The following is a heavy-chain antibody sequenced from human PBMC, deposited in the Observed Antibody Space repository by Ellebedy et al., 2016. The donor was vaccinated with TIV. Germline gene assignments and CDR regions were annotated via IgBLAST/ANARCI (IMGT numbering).Heavy chain of an antibody. CDR2: INHSGIT. CDR1: GGSISSSSYY. CDR3: ARGNCPGGRCYIDY. D-gene: IGHD2-8*02. J-gene: IGHJ4*02. V-gene: IGHV4-39*07. Sequence: SETLSLTCTVSGGSISSSSYYWSWIRQPPRTGPEWIGEINHSGITNYSPSFQGHVTMSVDRSISTAYLQWSSLRASGTAMYFCARGNCPGGRCYIDYWGRGTLVTISS.